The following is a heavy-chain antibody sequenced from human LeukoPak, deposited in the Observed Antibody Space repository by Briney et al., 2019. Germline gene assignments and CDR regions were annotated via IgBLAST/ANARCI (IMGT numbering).Heavy chain of an antibody. CDR1: GGSLSNYY. Sequence: KSSETLSLTCSVSGGSLSNYYWSWIRQPPGKGLEWLGNIFYSGKTNYNPSLKSRVTISVDTSKNQFSLKLNSVTAADTAVYYCARREDYFDYWGQGTLVTVSS. D-gene: IGHD1-26*01. J-gene: IGHJ4*02. CDR2: IFYSGKT. CDR3: ARREDYFDY. V-gene: IGHV4-59*08.